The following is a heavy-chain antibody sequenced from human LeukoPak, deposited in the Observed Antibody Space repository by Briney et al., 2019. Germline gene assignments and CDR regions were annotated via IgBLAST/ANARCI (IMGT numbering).Heavy chain of an antibody. CDR1: GGSISSSNW. CDR2: IYHSGST. V-gene: IGHV4-4*02. CDR3: ARRAGQGDAFDI. J-gene: IGHJ3*02. Sequence: PSETLSLTCAISGGSISSSNWWSWVRQPPGKGIEWIGEIYHSGSTNYNPSLKSRVTISVDKSKNQFSLKLSSVTAADTAVYYCARRAGQGDAFDIWGQGPMVTVSS.